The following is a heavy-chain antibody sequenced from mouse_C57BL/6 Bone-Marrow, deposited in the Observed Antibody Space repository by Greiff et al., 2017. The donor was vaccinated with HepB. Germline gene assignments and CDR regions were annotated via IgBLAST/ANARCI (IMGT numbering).Heavy chain of an antibody. Sequence: VQLQQPGAELVKPGASVKLSCKASGYTFTSYWMHWVKQRPGQGLEWIGMIHPNSGSTNYNEKFKSKATLTVDKSSSTAYMHLSSLTSEDSAVYYCARGDYGSSRYDYDYWGQGTTLTVAS. J-gene: IGHJ2*01. CDR1: GYTFTSYW. CDR3: ARGDYGSSRYDYDY. V-gene: IGHV1-64*01. CDR2: IHPNSGST. D-gene: IGHD1-1*01.